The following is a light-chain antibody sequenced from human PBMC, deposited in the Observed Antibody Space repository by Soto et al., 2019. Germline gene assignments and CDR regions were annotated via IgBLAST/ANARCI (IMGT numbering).Light chain of an antibody. J-gene: IGKJ5*01. CDR1: RSISRN. CDR2: AAS. CDR3: QQYNNWIT. Sequence: EVVMTQSPGTLPVSPGERATLSCRASRSISRNLAWHQQKPGQAPRLLIYAASTRATGIPARFSGSGSGTDFTLTISSLQSEDFAVYYCQQYNNWITFGQGTRLEIK. V-gene: IGKV3-15*01.